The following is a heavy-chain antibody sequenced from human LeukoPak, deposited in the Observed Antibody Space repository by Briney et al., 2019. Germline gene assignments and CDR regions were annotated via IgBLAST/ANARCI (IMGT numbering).Heavy chain of an antibody. V-gene: IGHV3-48*02. D-gene: IGHD4-17*01. CDR1: GFTFSSYS. Sequence: PRGSLRLSCAASGFTFSSYSMNWVRQAPGKGLEWVSYISSSSTIYYADSVKGRFTIYRDNAKNSLYLQMNSLRDEDTAVYYCAREGHDYGDYFWFDPWGQPTMVAVSS. CDR2: ISSSSTI. CDR3: AREGHDYGDYFWFDP. J-gene: IGHJ5*02.